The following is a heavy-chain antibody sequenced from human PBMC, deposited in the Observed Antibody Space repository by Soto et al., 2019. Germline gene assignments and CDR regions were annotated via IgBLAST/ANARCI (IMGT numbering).Heavy chain of an antibody. CDR3: AAGGGLPRYY. J-gene: IGHJ4*02. Sequence: QLQLQESGSGLVKPSQTLSLTCAVSGGSISSGGYSWSWIRQPPGKGLEWIGYIYHSGSTYYNPSLRTRFTLPVDGSKHQFSLKLSSVTAADTAVYYCAAGGGLPRYYWGQGTLVTVSS. D-gene: IGHD5-12*01. CDR1: GGSISSGGYS. CDR2: IYHSGST. V-gene: IGHV4-30-2*01.